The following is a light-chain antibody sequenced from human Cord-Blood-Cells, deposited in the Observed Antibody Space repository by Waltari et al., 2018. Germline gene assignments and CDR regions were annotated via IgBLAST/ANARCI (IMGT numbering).Light chain of an antibody. Sequence: QSVLTQPPSASGTPGQRVTTSCSGSSSNIGSNYVYWYQQLPGTAPKPLIDRNNQRPSGVPDLFSGSKSGSSAALAISGRRSEDEADYFCAACDDGLSGWVFGGGTKLTVL. V-gene: IGLV1-47*01. CDR2: RNN. CDR3: AACDDGLSGWV. J-gene: IGLJ3*02. CDR1: SSNIGSNY.